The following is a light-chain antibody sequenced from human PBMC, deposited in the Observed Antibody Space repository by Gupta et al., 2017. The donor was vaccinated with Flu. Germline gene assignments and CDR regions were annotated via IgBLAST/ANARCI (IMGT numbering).Light chain of an antibody. J-gene: IGLJ2*01. CDR2: DVT. V-gene: IGLV2-23*02. Sequence: HSAPPHPAASSGSPGQSITISCTGTSGDLGGYNLVSWYQQHPGKAPKLMIYDVTKRPSGISDRFSGSKSGNTASLTISGLQAEDEADYYCCSYAANISRVVFGAGTKLTVL. CDR1: SGDLGGYNL. CDR3: CSYAANISRVV.